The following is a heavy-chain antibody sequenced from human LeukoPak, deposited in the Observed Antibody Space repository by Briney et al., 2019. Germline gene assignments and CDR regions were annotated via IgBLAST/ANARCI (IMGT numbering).Heavy chain of an antibody. CDR2: ISGSGGST. CDR3: AKDGENDFWSGYYCLY. Sequence: PGGSLRLSCAASGFTFSSYAMSWVRLAPGKGLEWVSAISGSGGSTYYADSVKGRFTISRDNSKNTLYLQMNSLRAEDTAVYYCAKDGENDFWSGYYCLYWGQGTLVTVSS. D-gene: IGHD3-3*01. CDR1: GFTFSSYA. J-gene: IGHJ4*02. V-gene: IGHV3-23*01.